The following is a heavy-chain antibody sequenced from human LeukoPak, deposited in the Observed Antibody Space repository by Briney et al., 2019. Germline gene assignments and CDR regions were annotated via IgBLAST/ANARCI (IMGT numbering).Heavy chain of an antibody. CDR2: IYYNGDT. CDR3: ARHPSRAAVTGTGFDY. D-gene: IGHD6-19*01. CDR1: GGSISSYY. V-gene: IGHV4-59*08. Sequence: PPETLSLTCTVSGGSISSYYWSWIRQPPGKGLEWIGYIYYNGDTKYNPSLKSRVTMSVDTSSNQFSLKLTSVTAADTAIYYCARHPSRAAVTGTGFDYWGQGTLVTVSS. J-gene: IGHJ4*02.